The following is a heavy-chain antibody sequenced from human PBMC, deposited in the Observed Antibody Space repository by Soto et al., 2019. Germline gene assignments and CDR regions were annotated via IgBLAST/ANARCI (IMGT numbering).Heavy chain of an antibody. CDR2: MNPNSGNT. D-gene: IGHD3-10*01. CDR1: GYTFTSYD. Sequence: VSVKVSCKASGYTFTSYDINWVRQATGQGLEWMGWMNPNSGNTGYAQKFQGRVTMTRNTSISTAYMELSSLRSEDTAVYYCARVNTQNYYGSGSYSPYYFDYWGQGTLVTVSS. V-gene: IGHV1-8*01. J-gene: IGHJ4*02. CDR3: ARVNTQNYYGSGSYSPYYFDY.